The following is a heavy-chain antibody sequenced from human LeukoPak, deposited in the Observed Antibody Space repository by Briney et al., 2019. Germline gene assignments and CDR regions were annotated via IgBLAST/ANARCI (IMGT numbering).Heavy chain of an antibody. CDR3: ASWSRIAARRYYYYGMDV. Sequence: GGSLRLSCAASGFTVSSNYMSWVRQASGKGLEWVSVIYSGGSTYYADSVKGRFTISRDNSKNTLYLQMNSLRAEDTAVYYCASWSRIAARRYYYYGMDVWGQGTTVTVSS. V-gene: IGHV3-53*01. CDR1: GFTVSSNY. CDR2: IYSGGST. D-gene: IGHD6-6*01. J-gene: IGHJ6*02.